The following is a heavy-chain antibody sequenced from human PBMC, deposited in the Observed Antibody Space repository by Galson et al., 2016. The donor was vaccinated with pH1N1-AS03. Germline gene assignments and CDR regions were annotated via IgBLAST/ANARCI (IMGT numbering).Heavy chain of an antibody. CDR3: STGLLWFDFFEF. CDR2: IKSKANGRTT. V-gene: IGHV3-15*01. D-gene: IGHD2-21*02. CDR1: GFSFTNAW. Sequence: SLRLSCAASGFSFTNAWMNWVRQVPGKGLEWVGRIKSKANGRTTVYAAPVKGSFTIPRDDAKNMVYLQMNSLKTEDTAVYYCSTGLLWFDFFEFWGPGTLVTVSS. J-gene: IGHJ4*02.